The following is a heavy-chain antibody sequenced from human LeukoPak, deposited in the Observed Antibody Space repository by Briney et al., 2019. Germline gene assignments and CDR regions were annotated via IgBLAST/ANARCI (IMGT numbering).Heavy chain of an antibody. CDR3: ARAIVTPSGYVWYFDL. Sequence: SQTLSLTCTVPGGSISSGGYWWSWIRQYPGKGLEWIGYIYYSGSIYYNPSLRSRVTMSVDTSQNQYSLKLNSVPTADTAVYYCARAIVTPSGYVWYFDLWGRGTLVTVSS. V-gene: IGHV4-31*03. D-gene: IGHD3-3*01. J-gene: IGHJ2*01. CDR2: IYYSGSI. CDR1: GGSISSGGYW.